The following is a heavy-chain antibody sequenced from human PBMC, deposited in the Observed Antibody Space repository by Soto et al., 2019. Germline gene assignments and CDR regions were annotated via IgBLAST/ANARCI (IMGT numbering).Heavy chain of an antibody. D-gene: IGHD1-26*01. J-gene: IGHJ6*02. Sequence: QMQLVQSAAEVREPGTSVRVSCRASGFDFGSFGIQFLRQTRGRGLEWIGWIVVVSGSTNYARQFQGRVAISRDMSSSTAYLELYDLKSDDTAVYFCSADHPHMAMGWPVWGQGTTVTVSS. CDR2: IVVVSGST. CDR1: GFDFGSFG. V-gene: IGHV1-58*02. CDR3: SADHPHMAMGWPV.